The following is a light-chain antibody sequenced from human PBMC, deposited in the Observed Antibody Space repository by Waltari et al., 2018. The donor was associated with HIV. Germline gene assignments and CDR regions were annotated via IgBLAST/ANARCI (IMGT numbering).Light chain of an antibody. J-gene: IGLJ2*01. CDR3: ASWDDSLNGPV. Sequence: QSVLTQPPSTSGTPGQRVTLSCSGSSSNIGSNTVSWFQQLPGKAHKVLIYGKKQRPSGVPDRFSGSKSGTSASLAIGGLQSEDEADYYCASWDDSLNGPVFGGGTTLTVL. V-gene: IGLV1-44*01. CDR2: GKK. CDR1: SSNIGSNT.